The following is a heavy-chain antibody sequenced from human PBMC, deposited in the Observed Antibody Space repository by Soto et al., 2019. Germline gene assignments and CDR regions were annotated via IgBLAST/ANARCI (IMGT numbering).Heavy chain of an antibody. CDR1: GGTFSSYA. CDR3: ASGDPRGYFQH. Sequence: QVQLVQSGAEVKKPGSSVKVSCKASGGTFSSYAISWVRQAPGQGLEWMGGIIPIFGTANYAQKFQGRVTITADACTSTGYIELSSLRSEDPAVYYCASGDPRGYFQHWGQGTLVTVST. V-gene: IGHV1-69*01. CDR2: IIPIFGTA. J-gene: IGHJ1*01.